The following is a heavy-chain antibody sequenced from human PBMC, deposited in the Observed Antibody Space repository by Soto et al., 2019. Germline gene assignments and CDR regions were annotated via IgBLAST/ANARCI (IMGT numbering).Heavy chain of an antibody. CDR1: GGSISSYY. CDR2: IYYSGST. V-gene: IGHV4-59*01. Sequence: SETLSLTCTVSGGSISSYYWSWIRQPPGKGLEWIGYIYYSGSTNYNPSLKSRVTISVDTSKNQFSLKLSSVTAADTAVYYCASSITMVRGAIWWFDPWGQGTPVTVSS. CDR3: ASSITMVRGAIWWFDP. J-gene: IGHJ5*02. D-gene: IGHD3-10*01.